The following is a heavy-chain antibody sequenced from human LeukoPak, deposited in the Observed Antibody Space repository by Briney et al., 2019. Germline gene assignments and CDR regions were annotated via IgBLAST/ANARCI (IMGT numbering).Heavy chain of an antibody. J-gene: IGHJ4*02. CDR1: GFTFSSYW. Sequence: PGGSLRLSCAASGFTFSSYWMSWVRQAPGKGLEWVAYIKQDVTEKYYVDSVKGRFSISRDNAKNSLYLQMNSLRAEDTAVYYCARHVVAVGFDYWGQGTLVTVSS. CDR2: IKQDVTEK. V-gene: IGHV3-7*01. CDR3: ARHVVAVGFDY. D-gene: IGHD3-22*01.